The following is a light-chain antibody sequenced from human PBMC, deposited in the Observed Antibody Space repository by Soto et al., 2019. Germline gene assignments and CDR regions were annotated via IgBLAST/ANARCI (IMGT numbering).Light chain of an antibody. Sequence: QSVLTQPPSASGTPGQRVTISCSGSSSNIGSNYVYWYQQLPGTAPKLLIYRNNQRPSGVPDRFSGSKSGTSASLAISGLRSEDEADYYCAAWDDSLSEVFATGTKLTVL. CDR2: RNN. J-gene: IGLJ1*01. CDR3: AAWDDSLSEV. V-gene: IGLV1-47*01. CDR1: SSNIGSNY.